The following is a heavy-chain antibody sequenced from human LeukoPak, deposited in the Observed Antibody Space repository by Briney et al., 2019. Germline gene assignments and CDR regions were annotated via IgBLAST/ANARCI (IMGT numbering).Heavy chain of an antibody. J-gene: IGHJ4*02. D-gene: IGHD2-2*01. V-gene: IGHV4-59*01. CDR1: GGSISSYY. CDR2: IYYSGST. Sequence: SETLSLTCTVSGGSISSYYWSGIRQPPGKGLEWIGYIYYSGSTNYNPSLKSRVTISVDTSKNQFSLKLSSVTAADTAVYYCARGKYQLLFDYWGQGTLVTVSS. CDR3: ARGKYQLLFDY.